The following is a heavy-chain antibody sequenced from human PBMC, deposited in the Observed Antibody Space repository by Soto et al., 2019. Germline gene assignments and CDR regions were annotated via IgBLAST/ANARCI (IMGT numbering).Heavy chain of an antibody. D-gene: IGHD6-6*01. CDR3: TKNWDTTSSSSSH. V-gene: IGHV3-23*01. J-gene: IGHJ4*02. CDR2: ISGTGGST. CDR1: EFAFSRYA. Sequence: PGGSLRHSCAASEFAFSRYARSWVHQAPGKGLEWVSAISGTGGSTYYADSVKGRFTISRDNSKNTLYLQMNSLRAEDTAVYYCTKNWDTTSSSSSHWAQGTLVTVSS.